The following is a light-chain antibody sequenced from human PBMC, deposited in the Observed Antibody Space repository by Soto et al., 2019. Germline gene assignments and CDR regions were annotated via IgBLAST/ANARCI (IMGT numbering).Light chain of an antibody. CDR3: STWDGSLNGWV. J-gene: IGLJ3*02. V-gene: IGLV1-44*01. Sequence: QAVVTQPPSVSGTPGLRVTISCSGGSSNIGSDTVNWYQQLPGAAPKLLIFNDDQRPSGVPDRFSGSRSGTSASLVISGLQSDDEADYFCSTWDGSLNGWVFGGGTQLTVL. CDR1: SSNIGSDT. CDR2: NDD.